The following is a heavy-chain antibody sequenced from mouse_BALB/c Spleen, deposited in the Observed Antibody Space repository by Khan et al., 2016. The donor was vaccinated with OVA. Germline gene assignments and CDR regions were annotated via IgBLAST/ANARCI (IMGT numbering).Heavy chain of an antibody. CDR2: IDPSDSET. D-gene: IGHD2-2*01. J-gene: IGHJ3*01. Sequence: VQLQQSGAELVRPGASVKLSCKASGYTFTSYWMNWVKQRPGQGLEWIGMIDPSDSETHYNQMFQDKAPLTVDKSSSTAYMQLSSLTSEDSAVYYCTRREKYGYDPSWFAYWGQGTLVTVSA. V-gene: IGHV1-61*01. CDR1: GYTFTSYW. CDR3: TRREKYGYDPSWFAY.